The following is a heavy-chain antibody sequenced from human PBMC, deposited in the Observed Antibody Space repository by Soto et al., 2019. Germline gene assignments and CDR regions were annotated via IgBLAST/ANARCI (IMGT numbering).Heavy chain of an antibody. V-gene: IGHV3-33*01. CDR1: GFTFSSYG. CDR2: IWYDGSNK. Sequence: GGSLRLSCAASGFTFSSYGMHWVRQAPGKGLEWVAVIWYDGSNKYYADSVKGRFTISRDNSKNTLYLQMNSLRAEDTAVYYCARDPQVGAPLDYFDYWGQGTLVTVSS. CDR3: ARDPQVGAPLDYFDY. D-gene: IGHD1-26*01. J-gene: IGHJ4*02.